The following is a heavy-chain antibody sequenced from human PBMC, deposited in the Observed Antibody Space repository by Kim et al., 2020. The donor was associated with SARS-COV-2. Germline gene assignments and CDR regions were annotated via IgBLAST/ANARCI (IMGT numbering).Heavy chain of an antibody. CDR2: IDPSDSYT. Sequence: GESLKISCKGSGYSFTSYWISWVRQMPGKGLEWMGRIDPSDSYTNYSPSFQGHVTISADKSISTAYLQWSSLKASDTAMYYCARGYDILTGYYNWFDPWGQGTLVTVSS. D-gene: IGHD3-9*01. V-gene: IGHV5-10-1*01. CDR1: GYSFTSYW. J-gene: IGHJ5*02. CDR3: ARGYDILTGYYNWFDP.